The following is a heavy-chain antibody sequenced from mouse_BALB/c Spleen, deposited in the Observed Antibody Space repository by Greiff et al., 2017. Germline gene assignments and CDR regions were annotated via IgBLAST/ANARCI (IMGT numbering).Heavy chain of an antibody. J-gene: IGHJ3*01. D-gene: IGHD2-1*01. CDR1: GYSFTDYN. V-gene: IGHV1S135*01. Sequence: VQLKESGPELVKPGASVKVSCKASGYSFTDYNMYWVKQSHGKSLEWIGYIDPYNGGTSYNQKFKGKATLTVDKSSSTAFMHLNSLTTEDSAVYYCARSRYGNYAWFAYWGQGTLVTVSA. CDR2: IDPYNGGT. CDR3: ARSRYGNYAWFAY.